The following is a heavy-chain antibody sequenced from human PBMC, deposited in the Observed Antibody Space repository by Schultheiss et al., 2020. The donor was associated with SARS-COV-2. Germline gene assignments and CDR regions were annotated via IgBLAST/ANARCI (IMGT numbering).Heavy chain of an antibody. CDR2: IYYSGST. D-gene: IGHD6-19*01. CDR3: ASSGSTVAGTQLDY. CDR1: GGSFSGYY. J-gene: IGHJ4*02. V-gene: IGHV4-34*01. Sequence: SQTLSLTCAVYGGSFSGYYWSWIRQPPGKGLEWIGSIYYSGSTYYNPSLKSRVTISVDTSKNQFSLKLSSVTAADTAVYYCASSGSTVAGTQLDYWGQGTLVTVSS.